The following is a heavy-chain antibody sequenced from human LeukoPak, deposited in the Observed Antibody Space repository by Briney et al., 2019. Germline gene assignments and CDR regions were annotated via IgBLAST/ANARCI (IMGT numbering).Heavy chain of an antibody. D-gene: IGHD2-2*01. CDR1: GFTFSSYG. J-gene: IGHJ4*02. CDR2: IRYDGSNK. Sequence: GGSLRLSCAASGFTFSSYGMHWVRQAPGKGLEWVAFIRYDGSNKYYADSVKGRFTISRDNSKNTLYLQMNSLRAEDTAVYYCAKAEYQLLSHFDYWGQGTLVTVSS. CDR3: AKAEYQLLSHFDY. V-gene: IGHV3-30*02.